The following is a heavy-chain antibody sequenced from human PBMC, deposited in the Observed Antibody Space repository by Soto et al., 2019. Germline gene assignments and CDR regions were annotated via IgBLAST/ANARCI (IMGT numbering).Heavy chain of an antibody. CDR2: TYHGGGT. J-gene: IGHJ4*02. Sequence: PSETLSLTCSVSVGSITNNWWSWFRRPPGKGLEWIGETYHGGGTNYNPSLKSRVTISMDTSESQFSLRLRSVSAADTAVYYCVRNGDYVLDYWGLGTLVTVSS. V-gene: IGHV4-4*02. CDR1: VGSITNNW. D-gene: IGHD4-17*01. CDR3: VRNGDYVLDY.